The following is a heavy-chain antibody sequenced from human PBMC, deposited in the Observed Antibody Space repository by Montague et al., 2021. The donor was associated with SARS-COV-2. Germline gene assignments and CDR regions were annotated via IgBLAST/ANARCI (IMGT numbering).Heavy chain of an antibody. D-gene: IGHD6-19*01. J-gene: IGHJ3*02. CDR2: IYYSGST. CDR1: GGSISSHY. CDR3: ARGSGWMGNAFDI. V-gene: IGHV4-59*11. Sequence: SETLSLTCTVSGGSISSHYWSWIRQPPGKGLEWIGYIYYSGSTNYNPSLKSRVTISVDTSKNQFSLKLSSVTAADTAVYYCARGSGWMGNAFDIWGQGTMVTVSS.